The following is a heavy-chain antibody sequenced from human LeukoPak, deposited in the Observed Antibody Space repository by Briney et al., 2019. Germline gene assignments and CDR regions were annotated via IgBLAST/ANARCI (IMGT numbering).Heavy chain of an antibody. CDR2: SNRKTDGGTT. J-gene: IGHJ4*02. CDR3: TSTLAY. V-gene: IGHV3-15*01. Sequence: GGSLRLSCAASGFTFSNAWMIWIRQAPGKGLEWVGRSNRKTDGGTTDYAAPVKGRFTISRDDSKNTLYLQMNSLKIEDTAVYYCTSTLAYWGQGTLVTVSP. CDR1: GFTFSNAW.